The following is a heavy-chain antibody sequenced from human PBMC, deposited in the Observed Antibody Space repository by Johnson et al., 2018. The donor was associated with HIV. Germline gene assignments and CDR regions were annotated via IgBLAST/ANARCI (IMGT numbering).Heavy chain of an antibody. CDR2: TQQDGSGK. V-gene: IGHV3-7*01. D-gene: IGHD1-26*01. J-gene: IGHJ3*02. CDR1: GFKFRDYW. Sequence: VQLVESGGGVVQPGRSLRLSCAAFGFKFRDYWMGWVRKAPGKGLEWVAQTQQDGSGKLYVSSLRGRITISRDNAKNSLYLQMNSLRVEDTAVYYCAREGAWEVRPGAFDIWGQGTMVTVSS. CDR3: AREGAWEVRPGAFDI.